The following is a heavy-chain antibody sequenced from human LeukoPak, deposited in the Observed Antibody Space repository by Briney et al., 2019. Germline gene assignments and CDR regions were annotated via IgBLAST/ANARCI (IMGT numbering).Heavy chain of an antibody. Sequence: GGSLRLSRAASGFTSSSYAMSWVRQAPGKGLEWVSGISGSGGGTYYADSVKGRFTISRDNSKNTLYLQMNSLRAEGTAIYYCSKDRTTSGGAEGYWGQGTLVTVSA. CDR3: SKDRTTSGGAEGY. CDR1: GFTSSSYA. V-gene: IGHV3-23*01. D-gene: IGHD3-10*01. CDR2: ISGSGGGT. J-gene: IGHJ4*02.